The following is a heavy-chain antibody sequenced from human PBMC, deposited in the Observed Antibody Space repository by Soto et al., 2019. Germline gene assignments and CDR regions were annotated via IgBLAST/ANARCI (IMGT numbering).Heavy chain of an antibody. CDR3: ARSIHVDTAMVIPF. V-gene: IGHV3-30-3*01. CDR2: ISYDGSNK. J-gene: IGHJ4*02. Sequence: XGSLILSCTAAGVTFSSYAMHWVRQAPGKGLEWVAVISYDGSNKYYADSVKGRFTISRDNSKNTLYLQMNSLRAEDTAVYYCARSIHVDTAMVIPFWGQGTLVTVSS. CDR1: GVTFSSYA. D-gene: IGHD5-18*01.